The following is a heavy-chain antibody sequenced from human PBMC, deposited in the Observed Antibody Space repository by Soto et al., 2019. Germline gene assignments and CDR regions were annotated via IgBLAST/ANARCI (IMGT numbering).Heavy chain of an antibody. J-gene: IGHJ4*02. Sequence: RGSLRLSCAASGFAFGNSWMHWVRQPPGKGPEWVSRMTSDGRTTQYADSVKGRFTVSRDNAKNTLYLQMNSLRAEDTAVYYCATAEVDYWGTGTLVTVSS. CDR1: GFAFGNSW. CDR2: MTSDGRTT. V-gene: IGHV3-74*01. CDR3: ATAEVDY.